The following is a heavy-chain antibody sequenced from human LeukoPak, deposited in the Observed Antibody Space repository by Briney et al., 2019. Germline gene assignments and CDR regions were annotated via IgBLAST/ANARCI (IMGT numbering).Heavy chain of an antibody. Sequence: GGSLRLSCAASGFTFSGYWMSWVRQAPGKGLEWVANIKQDGSEKYYVDSVKGRFTISRDNAKNSLYLQMNSLRAEDTAVYYCARVRGDFWSTYFDYWGQGTLVTVSS. J-gene: IGHJ4*02. V-gene: IGHV3-7*01. CDR1: GFTFSGYW. CDR3: ARVRGDFWSTYFDY. CDR2: IKQDGSEK. D-gene: IGHD3-3*01.